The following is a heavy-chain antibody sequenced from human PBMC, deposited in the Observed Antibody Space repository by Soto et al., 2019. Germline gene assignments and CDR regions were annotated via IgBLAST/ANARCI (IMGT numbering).Heavy chain of an antibody. Sequence: PGGSLRLSCAASGFTFSSYEMNWVRQAPGKGLEWVSYISSSGSTIYYADSVKGRFTISRDNAKKSLYLQMNSLRAEDTAVYYWAREYSNSSFNYYGMDVWGQGTTVTVSS. D-gene: IGHD6-6*01. V-gene: IGHV3-48*03. CDR2: ISSSGSTI. CDR1: GFTFSSYE. CDR3: AREYSNSSFNYYGMDV. J-gene: IGHJ6*02.